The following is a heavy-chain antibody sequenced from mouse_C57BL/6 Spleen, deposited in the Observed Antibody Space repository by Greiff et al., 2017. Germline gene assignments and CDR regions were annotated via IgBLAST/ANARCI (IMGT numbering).Heavy chain of an antibody. J-gene: IGHJ3*01. CDR1: GFTFSGYG. D-gene: IGHD3-3*01. Sequence: EVQGVESGGDLVKPGGSLKLSCAASGFTFSGYGMSWVRQTPDKRLEWVATISSGGSYTYSPDSVKGRFTISRDNAKNTLYLQMSSLKSEDTAMYYCARHPLGDFAWFAYWGQGTLVTVSA. V-gene: IGHV5-6*01. CDR2: ISSGGSYT. CDR3: ARHPLGDFAWFAY.